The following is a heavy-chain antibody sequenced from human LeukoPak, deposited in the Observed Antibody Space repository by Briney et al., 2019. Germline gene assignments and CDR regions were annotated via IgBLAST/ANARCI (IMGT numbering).Heavy chain of an antibody. V-gene: IGHV3-11*04. J-gene: IGHJ6*04. Sequence: GGSLRLSCAASGFTFSDFYMTWIRQTPEKGLEWVSYISSRGTTIYYADSVKGRFTISRDNAKNSLYLQMNSLRAEDTAVYYCAELGITMIGGVWGKGTTVTISS. CDR1: GFTFSDFY. CDR3: AELGITMIGGV. D-gene: IGHD3-10*02. CDR2: ISSRGTTI.